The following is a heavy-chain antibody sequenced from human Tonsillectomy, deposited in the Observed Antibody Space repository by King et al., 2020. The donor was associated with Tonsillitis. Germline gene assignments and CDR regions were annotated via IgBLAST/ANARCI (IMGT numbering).Heavy chain of an antibody. D-gene: IGHD5-18*01. CDR3: ARDGHGWFVDAAGAYFDY. CDR1: GDSVSSNSAA. J-gene: IGHJ4*02. V-gene: IGHV6-1*01. CDR2: TYYRSKWFH. Sequence: QLQESGPGLVKPSQTLSLTCDISGDSVSSNSAAWNWIRQSPSRGLEWLGRTYYRSKWFHDYALSVKSRITINPDTSKNQFSLHLNSVTPEDTAVYYCARDGHGWFVDAAGAYFDYWGQGTLVTVSS.